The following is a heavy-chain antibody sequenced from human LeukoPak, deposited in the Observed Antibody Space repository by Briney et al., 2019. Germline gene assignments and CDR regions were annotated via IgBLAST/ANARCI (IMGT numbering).Heavy chain of an antibody. CDR3: ARSYDILTGYDAFDI. CDR2: INPNSGGT. Sequence: ASVKVSCKASGYTFTGYYMHWVRQAPGQGLEWMGRINPNSGGTNYAQKFQGRVTMTRDTSITTAYMELSRLRSDDTAVYYCARSYDILTGYDAFDIWGQGTMVTVSS. J-gene: IGHJ3*02. D-gene: IGHD3-9*01. CDR1: GYTFTGYY. V-gene: IGHV1-2*06.